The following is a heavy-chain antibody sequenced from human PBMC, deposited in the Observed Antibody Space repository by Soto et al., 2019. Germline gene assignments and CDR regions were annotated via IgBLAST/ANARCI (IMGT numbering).Heavy chain of an antibody. CDR3: ARSSGPGTYYYYYMDV. CDR1: GYSFTSYW. J-gene: IGHJ6*03. CDR2: IYPGDSDT. D-gene: IGHD1-1*01. V-gene: IGHV5-51*01. Sequence: PGESLKISCKGSGYSFTSYWIGWVRQMPGKGLEWMGIIYPGDSDTRYSPSFRGQVTISADKSISTAYLQWSSLKASDTAMYYCARSSGPGTYYYYYMDVWGKGTTVTVSS.